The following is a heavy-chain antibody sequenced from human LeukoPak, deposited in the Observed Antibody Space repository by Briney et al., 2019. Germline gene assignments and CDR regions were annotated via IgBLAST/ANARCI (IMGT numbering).Heavy chain of an antibody. D-gene: IGHD3-3*01. V-gene: IGHV4-61*02. J-gene: IGHJ4*02. CDR3: ARAITINFDY. Sequence: PSETLSLTCTVSGGSISSGSYYWSWIRQPAGKGLEWIGRIYTSGSTNYNPSLKSRVTISVDTSKNQFSLKLSSVTAAGTAVYYCARAITINFDYWGQGTLVTVSS. CDR2: IYTSGST. CDR1: GGSISSGSYY.